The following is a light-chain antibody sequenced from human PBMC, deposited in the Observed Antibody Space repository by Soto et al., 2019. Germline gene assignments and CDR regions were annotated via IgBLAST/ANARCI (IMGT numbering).Light chain of an antibody. CDR1: SSDVGSYNL. CDR2: EGN. Sequence: QSVLTQPASVSGSPGQSITISCTGTSSDVGSYNLVSWYQQYPGKAPKVMIYEGNKRPSGVSHRFSGSKSGNTASLTISGLQAEDEADYYCCSYAGSSTVIFGGGTQLTVL. CDR3: CSYAGSSTVI. J-gene: IGLJ2*01. V-gene: IGLV2-23*01.